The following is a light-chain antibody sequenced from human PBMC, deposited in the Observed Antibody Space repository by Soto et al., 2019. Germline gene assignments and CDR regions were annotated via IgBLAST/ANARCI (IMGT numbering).Light chain of an antibody. CDR3: SSYTSSDTYV. J-gene: IGLJ1*01. Sequence: QSALTQPASVSGSPGQSITISCTGTSSDVGGYNYVSWYQQHPGNAPKLMIYEVSNRPSGISNRFSGSKSVTTASLIISGLQVEDEADYYCSSYTSSDTYVFGTGTKLTVL. CDR1: SSDVGGYNY. CDR2: EVS. V-gene: IGLV2-14*01.